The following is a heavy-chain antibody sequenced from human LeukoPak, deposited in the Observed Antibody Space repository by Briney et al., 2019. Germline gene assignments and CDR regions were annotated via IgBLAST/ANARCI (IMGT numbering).Heavy chain of an antibody. D-gene: IGHD6-19*01. Sequence: SVKVSCKASGGTFSSYAISWVRQAPGQGLEWMGGIIPIFGTANYAQKFQGRVTITADESTSTAYMELSSLRSEDTAVYYCARAYSSGWLRRAFDIWGQGTMVTVSS. J-gene: IGHJ3*02. V-gene: IGHV1-69*01. CDR3: ARAYSSGWLRRAFDI. CDR2: IIPIFGTA. CDR1: GGTFSSYA.